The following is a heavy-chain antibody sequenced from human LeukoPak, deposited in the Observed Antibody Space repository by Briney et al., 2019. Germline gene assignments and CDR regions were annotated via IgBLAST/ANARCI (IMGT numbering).Heavy chain of an antibody. J-gene: IGHJ4*02. V-gene: IGHV4-59*08. CDR3: ARRGGHGGSFDY. D-gene: IGHD4-23*01. CDR1: GGSISGYY. CDR2: VYYTGST. Sequence: SETLSLTCTVSGGSISGYYWSCIRQPPGKGLEWIGCVYYTGSTNYNPSLKSRVTISIDTSKNQFSLKLSSVTAADTAVYYCARRGGHGGSFDYWGQGTLVTVSS.